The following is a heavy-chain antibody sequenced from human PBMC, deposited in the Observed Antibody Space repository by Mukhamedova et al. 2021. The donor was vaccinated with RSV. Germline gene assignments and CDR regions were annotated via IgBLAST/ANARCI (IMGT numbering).Heavy chain of an antibody. CDR2: IYYSGST. J-gene: IGHJ4*02. CDR3: ARVDTAMVTYYFDY. V-gene: IGHV4-39*07. CDR1: SSSSYY. D-gene: IGHD5-18*01. Sequence: SSSSYYWGWIRQPPGKGLEWIGSIYYSGSTYYNPSLKSRVTISVDTSKNQFSLKLSSVTAADTAVYYCARVDTAMVTYYFDYLGQ.